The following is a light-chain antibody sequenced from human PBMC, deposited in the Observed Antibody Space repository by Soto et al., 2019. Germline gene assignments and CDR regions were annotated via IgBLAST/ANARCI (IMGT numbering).Light chain of an antibody. CDR3: QQYGTSPYT. V-gene: IGKV3-20*01. Sequence: EIVLTQSPGTLSLSPGERATLSCRASQSVSSSYLAWYQQKPGQAPRLLIYSASSRATGIPDRFSGSGSGTDFPLTISRLEAEDFAVYYCQQYGTSPYTFGQGTKLDMK. J-gene: IGKJ2*01. CDR1: QSVSSSY. CDR2: SAS.